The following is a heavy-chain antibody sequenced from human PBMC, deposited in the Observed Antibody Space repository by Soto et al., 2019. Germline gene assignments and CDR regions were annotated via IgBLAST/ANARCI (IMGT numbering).Heavy chain of an antibody. J-gene: IGHJ4*02. CDR1: GFTFSSYA. CDR2: IGGSGGST. V-gene: IGHV3-23*01. CDR3: AKDSMTVVTQFGDY. D-gene: IGHD4-4*01. Sequence: GGSLRLSCAASGFTFSSYAMSWVRQAPGKGLEWVSAIGGSGGSTYYADSVKGRFTISRDNSKNTVYLQMNSLRAEDTAVYYCAKDSMTVVTQFGDYWGQGTLVTVSS.